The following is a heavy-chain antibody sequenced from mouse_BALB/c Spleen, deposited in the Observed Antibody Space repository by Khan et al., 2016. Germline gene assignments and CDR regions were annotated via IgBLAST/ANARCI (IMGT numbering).Heavy chain of an antibody. CDR3: ARYRYYYGSSYEFAY. V-gene: IGHV3-8*02. CDR2: ISYSGST. D-gene: IGHD1-1*01. CDR1: GDSITSGY. Sequence: EVQLQESGPSLVKPSQTLSLTCSVTGDSITSGYWNWIRKFPGNKLEYMGYISYSGSTYYNPSLKSRISITGDTSKNQYYLQLNSVTTEDTATYYCARYRYYYGSSYEFAYWGQGTLVTVSA. J-gene: IGHJ3*01.